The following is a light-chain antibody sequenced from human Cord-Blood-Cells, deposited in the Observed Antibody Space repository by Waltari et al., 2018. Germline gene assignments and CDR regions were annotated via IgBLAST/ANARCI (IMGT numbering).Light chain of an antibody. CDR2: EAS. J-gene: IGKJ2*01. Sequence: IVLTQSPAPLSLSPGARATLSCRASQSVSIYLAWYQQKPGQAPRLLIYEASNRATGIPARFSGSGSGTDFTLTISSLEPEDFAVYYCQQRSNWPYTFGQGTKLEIK. CDR1: QSVSIY. V-gene: IGKV3-11*01. CDR3: QQRSNWPYT.